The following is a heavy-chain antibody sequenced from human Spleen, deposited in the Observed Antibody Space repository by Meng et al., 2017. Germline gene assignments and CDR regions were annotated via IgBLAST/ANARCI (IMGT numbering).Heavy chain of an antibody. CDR3: ARGPEGGYDYFDY. CDR1: GYTFIMYY. Sequence: QVHLVQSGAEVKKPGASLKVPCKATGYTFIMYYMYWVRQAPGQGLEWMGIISPSGDGTTYAQRFQGRFTMTTDTSTSTVYMELSSLRSEDTAVYYCARGPEGGYDYFDYWGQGTLVTVSS. CDR2: ISPSGDGT. V-gene: IGHV1-46*03. D-gene: IGHD5-12*01. J-gene: IGHJ4*02.